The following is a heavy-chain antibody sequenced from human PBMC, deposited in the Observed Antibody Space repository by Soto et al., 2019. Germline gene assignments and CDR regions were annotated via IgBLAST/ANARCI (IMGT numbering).Heavy chain of an antibody. Sequence: QITLKESGPTLVKPTQTLTLTCTFSGFSLSSPAVGVNWIRQPPGKALEWLALIYWDDDNPYSPSLKSRLTITKDTSKNQVVLTMTNMDPVDTATYYCAHGSGWLSDYWGQGTLVTVSS. CDR3: AHGSGWLSDY. J-gene: IGHJ4*02. V-gene: IGHV2-5*02. CDR1: GFSLSSPAVG. CDR2: IYWDDDN. D-gene: IGHD6-19*01.